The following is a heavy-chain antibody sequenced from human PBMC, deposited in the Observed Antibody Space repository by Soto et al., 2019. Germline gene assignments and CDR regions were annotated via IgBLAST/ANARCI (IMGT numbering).Heavy chain of an antibody. D-gene: IGHD5-18*01. Sequence: QVQLVQSGAEVKKPGASVKVSCKASGYTFTSYGISWVRQAPGQGLEWMGWISAYNGNTNYAQKLQGRVTMTTDTSTRRAYMELRSLRSDDTAVYYCARDGVDTATGYYYGMDVWGQGTTVTVSS. CDR2: ISAYNGNT. J-gene: IGHJ6*02. CDR3: ARDGVDTATGYYYGMDV. CDR1: GYTFTSYG. V-gene: IGHV1-18*01.